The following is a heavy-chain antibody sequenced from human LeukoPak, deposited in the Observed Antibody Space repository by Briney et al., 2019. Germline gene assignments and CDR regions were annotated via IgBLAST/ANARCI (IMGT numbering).Heavy chain of an antibody. Sequence: SETLSLTCTVSGYSIISGYYWGWIRQPPGKGLEWIGSIYHSGSTYYNPSLKSRVTISVDTSKNQFSLKLSSVTAADTAVYYCASAYDDNNWFDPWGQGTLVTVSS. J-gene: IGHJ5*02. D-gene: IGHD4-17*01. CDR3: ASAYDDNNWFDP. CDR2: IYHSGST. CDR1: GYSIISGYY. V-gene: IGHV4-38-2*02.